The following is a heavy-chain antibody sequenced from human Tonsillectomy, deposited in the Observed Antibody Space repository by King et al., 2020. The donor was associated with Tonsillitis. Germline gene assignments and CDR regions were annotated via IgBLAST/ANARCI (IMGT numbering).Heavy chain of an antibody. CDR2: VYTSGST. CDR3: ARDWSGSSWYYGMDV. V-gene: IGHV4-4*07. D-gene: IGHD6-13*01. CDR1: GGSISSYY. J-gene: IGHJ6*02. Sequence: VQLQESGPGLVKPSETLSLTCTVSGGSISSYYWSWIRQPAGKGLEWIGRVYTSGSTNYNPSLKSRVTMSVDTSKNQFSLKLRSVTAADTAVYYCARDWSGSSWYYGMDVWGQGTTVTVSS.